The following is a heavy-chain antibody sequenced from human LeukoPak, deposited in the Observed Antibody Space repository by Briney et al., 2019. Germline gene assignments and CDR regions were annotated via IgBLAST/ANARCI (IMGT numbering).Heavy chain of an antibody. CDR1: GFTFSSYW. D-gene: IGHD1-26*01. CDR3: ASGPWELDY. J-gene: IGHJ4*02. V-gene: IGHV3-74*01. Sequence: GGSLRLSCEASGFTFSSYWMHWVRQAPGKGLVWVSRINSDGSSISYADSVKGRFTISRDNTKNTLYLQMNSLRAEDTAVNYCASGPWELDYWGQGTLVTVSS. CDR2: INSDGSSI.